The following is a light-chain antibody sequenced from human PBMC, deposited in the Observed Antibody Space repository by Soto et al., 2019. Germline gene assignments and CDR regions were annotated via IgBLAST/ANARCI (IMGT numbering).Light chain of an antibody. Sequence: EIVLTQSPGTLSLSPGETATLSCRASQSVSSSYLAWYQQKPGQAPRLLIYGASSRATGIPDRFSGSGSGTDFTLTISRLEPEDFAVYYCQQYDRSPWAFGQGTKVKIK. V-gene: IGKV3-20*01. J-gene: IGKJ1*01. CDR1: QSVSSSY. CDR2: GAS. CDR3: QQYDRSPWA.